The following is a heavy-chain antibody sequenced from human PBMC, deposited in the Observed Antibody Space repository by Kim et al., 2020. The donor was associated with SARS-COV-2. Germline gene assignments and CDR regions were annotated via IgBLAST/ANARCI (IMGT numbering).Heavy chain of an antibody. CDR1: GFTFSSAW. CDR2: INRDGTKE. CDR3: ARDIDESGYDRNDY. Sequence: GVSLRLSCAASGFTFSSAWMTWFRQAPGKGLEWVANINRDGTKENYVDSVKGRFTISRDNAKSSLFLQMYSLRAEDTAVFYCARDIDESGYDRNDYWGQGTVVTVSS. J-gene: IGHJ4*02. D-gene: IGHD5-12*01. V-gene: IGHV3-7*01.